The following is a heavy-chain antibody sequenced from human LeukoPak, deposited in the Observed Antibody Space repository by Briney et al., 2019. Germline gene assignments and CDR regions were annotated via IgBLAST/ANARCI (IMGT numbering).Heavy chain of an antibody. CDR2: ISSSSSYI. Sequence: GGSLRLSCAASGFTFSSYSMNWVRQAPGKGLEWVSSISSSSSYIYYADSVKGRFTISRDNAKNSLYLQMNSLRAEDTAVYYCARQVAAAGSGHWGQGTLVTVSS. D-gene: IGHD6-13*01. V-gene: IGHV3-21*01. J-gene: IGHJ4*02. CDR3: ARQVAAAGSGH. CDR1: GFTFSSYS.